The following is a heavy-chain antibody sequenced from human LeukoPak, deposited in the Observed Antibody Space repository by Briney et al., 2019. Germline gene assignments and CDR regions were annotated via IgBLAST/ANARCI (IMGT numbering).Heavy chain of an antibody. CDR1: GYTFTSYG. D-gene: IGHD3-9*01. V-gene: IGHV1-18*01. CDR3: AKGPSRFDCLQRAPFNY. CDR2: ISAYNGNT. Sequence: ASVKVSCKASGYTFTSYGISWVRQAPGQGLEWMGWISAYNGNTNYAQKLQGRVTTTTDTSTSTAYMELRSLRSDDTAVYYCAKGPSRFDCLQRAPFNYWGQGTLVTV. J-gene: IGHJ4*02.